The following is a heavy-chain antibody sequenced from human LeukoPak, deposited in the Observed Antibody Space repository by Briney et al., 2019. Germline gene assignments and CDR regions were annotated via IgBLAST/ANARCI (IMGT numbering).Heavy chain of an antibody. V-gene: IGHV5-51*01. CDR1: GYSFTSYW. CDR3: ARLVSSGWSTRHAWFDP. D-gene: IGHD6-19*01. J-gene: IGHJ5*02. Sequence: GESLKISCKGSGYSFTSYWIGWVRQMPGKGLEWMGIIYPGDSDTRDSPSFQGQVTIAADKSISTAYLQWSSLNASDTAMYYCARLVSSGWSTRHAWFDPWGQGTLVTVSS. CDR2: IYPGDSDT.